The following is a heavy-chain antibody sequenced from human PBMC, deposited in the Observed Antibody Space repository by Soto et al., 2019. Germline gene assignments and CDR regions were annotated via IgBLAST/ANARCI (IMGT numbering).Heavy chain of an antibody. V-gene: IGHV3-21*01. Sequence: EVQLVESGGGLVKPGGSLRLSCVGSGFTFTNHNLNWVRQAPGKGLEWVSSISSSSTHKYYADSVKGRFTISRDNANNSLYLQMNSLRAEDTAVYYCARDPLCFGCSCHLPEYFQHWGQGSLVTVSS. CDR2: ISSSSTHK. CDR3: ARDPLCFGCSCHLPEYFQH. J-gene: IGHJ1*01. CDR1: GFTFTNHN. D-gene: IGHD2-15*01.